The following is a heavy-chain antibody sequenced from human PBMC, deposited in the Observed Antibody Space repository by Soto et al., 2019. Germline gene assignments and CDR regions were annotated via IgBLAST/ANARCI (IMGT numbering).Heavy chain of an antibody. CDR1: GFTFSSYA. Sequence: GGSLRLSCAASGFTFSSYAMSWVRQAPGKGLEWVSAISGSGGSTYYADSVKGRFTISRDNSKNTLYLQMNSLRAEDTAVYYCAKAKIRIAVAGTLLHLFDYWGQGTLVTVSS. CDR2: ISGSGGST. D-gene: IGHD6-19*01. CDR3: AKAKIRIAVAGTLLHLFDY. J-gene: IGHJ4*02. V-gene: IGHV3-23*01.